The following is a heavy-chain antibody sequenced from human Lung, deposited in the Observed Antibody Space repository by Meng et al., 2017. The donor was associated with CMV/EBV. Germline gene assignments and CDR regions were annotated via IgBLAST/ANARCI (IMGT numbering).Heavy chain of an antibody. CDR3: ARLNNRITVFGVPITEGYFQH. Sequence: LXCAVSGGSFSGFHWSWIRQPPGKGLEWIGEVNHSGGASYSPSLKNRVTISVDPSKNQFSLRLMSVTAADTAVYYCARLNNRITVFGVPITEGYFQHWGHGTXVTVSS. CDR1: GGSFSGFH. J-gene: IGHJ1*01. V-gene: IGHV4-34*01. D-gene: IGHD3-3*01. CDR2: VNHSGGA.